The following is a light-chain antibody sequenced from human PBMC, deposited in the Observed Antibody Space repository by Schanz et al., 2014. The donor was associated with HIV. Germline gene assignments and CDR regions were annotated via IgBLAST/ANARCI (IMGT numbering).Light chain of an antibody. CDR2: ATS. CDR1: QSVSNRY. J-gene: IGKJ4*01. CDR3: QYFGNSGGT. V-gene: IGKV3-20*01. Sequence: EIVLTQSPATLSLSPGERATLSCRASQSVSNRYLAWYQQRPGQAPRLLIYATSTRAAGIPDRFSGTGSGTDFTLTISSLEPEDFAVYYCQYFGNSGGTFGGGTKVEIK.